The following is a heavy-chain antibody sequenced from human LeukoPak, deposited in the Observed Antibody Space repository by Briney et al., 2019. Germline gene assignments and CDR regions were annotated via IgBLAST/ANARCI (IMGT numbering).Heavy chain of an antibody. CDR1: GGSISSGGYS. CDR2: IYHSGST. CDR3: ARHSRSGYGGYGNAFDL. Sequence: KSSETLSLTCAVSGGSISSGGYSWSWIRQPPGKGLEWIGYIYHSGSTYYNPSLRSRVTMSVDTSKNQFSLRLSSVTAADTAIYYCARHSRSGYGGYGNAFDLWGQGTMVSVSS. D-gene: IGHD5-12*01. J-gene: IGHJ3*01. V-gene: IGHV4-30-2*03.